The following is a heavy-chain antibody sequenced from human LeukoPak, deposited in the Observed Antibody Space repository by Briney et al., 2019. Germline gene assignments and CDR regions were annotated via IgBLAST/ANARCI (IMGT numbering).Heavy chain of an antibody. CDR3: ARGRLWYQLPTD. D-gene: IGHD2-2*01. Sequence: ASVKVSCKASGYTFTSYDINWVRQATGQGLEWMGWMNPNSGNTGYAQKFQGRVTMTRNTSTSTAYMGLSSLRSEDTAVYYCARGRLWYQLPTDWGQGTLVTVSS. J-gene: IGHJ4*02. CDR2: MNPNSGNT. V-gene: IGHV1-8*01. CDR1: GYTFTSYD.